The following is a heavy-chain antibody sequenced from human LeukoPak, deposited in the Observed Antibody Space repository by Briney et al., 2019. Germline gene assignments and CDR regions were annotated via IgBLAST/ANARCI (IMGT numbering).Heavy chain of an antibody. D-gene: IGHD3-10*01. J-gene: IGHJ4*02. V-gene: IGHV3-23*01. CDR2: ISGGGGGT. CDR1: GFTFSSYA. Sequence: GGSLRLSCAASGFTFSSYAMSWVRQAPGKGLEWVSAISGGGGGTYYADSVKGRFTISRDNSKNTLYLQMNSLRAEDTAVYYCAKVLNYYGSGYFDYWGQGTLVTVSS. CDR3: AKVLNYYGSGYFDY.